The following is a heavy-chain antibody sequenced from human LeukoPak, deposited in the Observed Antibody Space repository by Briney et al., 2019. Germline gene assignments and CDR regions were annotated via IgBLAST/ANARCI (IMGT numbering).Heavy chain of an antibody. D-gene: IGHD5-18*01. Sequence: SETLSLTCTVSGGSISSSSYYWGWIRQPPGKGLEWIGSVYYSGNIYYNPSLKSRVTISVDTSKNQFSLKLASVTAADTAIYYCAKGAGGFSYYNWFDPWGQGTLVTVSS. CDR1: GGSISSSSYY. CDR2: VYYSGNI. V-gene: IGHV4-39*07. J-gene: IGHJ5*02. CDR3: AKGAGGFSYYNWFDP.